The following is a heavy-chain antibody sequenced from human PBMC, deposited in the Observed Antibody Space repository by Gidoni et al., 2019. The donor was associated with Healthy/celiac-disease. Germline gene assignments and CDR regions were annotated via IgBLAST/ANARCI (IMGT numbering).Heavy chain of an antibody. V-gene: IGHV3-15*01. CDR2: IKSKTDGGTT. J-gene: IGHJ1*01. CDR1: GFTSSNSW. Sequence: EVQLVESGGGLVQPGGSLRLSCAASGFTSSNSWMSWVRQAPGKGLGWVGRIKSKTDGGTTDYAAPVKGRFTISRDDSKNTLYLQMNSLKTEDTAVYYCTATYYYDSSGYVFQHWGQGTLVTVSS. D-gene: IGHD3-22*01. CDR3: TATYYYDSSGYVFQH.